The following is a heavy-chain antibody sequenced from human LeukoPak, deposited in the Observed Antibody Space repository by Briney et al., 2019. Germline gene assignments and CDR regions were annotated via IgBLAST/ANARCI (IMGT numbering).Heavy chain of an antibody. J-gene: IGHJ6*02. V-gene: IGHV3-13*01. CDR1: GFTFSSYD. CDR2: IGTAGDT. D-gene: IGHD3-10*01. CDR3: ARGHPPSMVRGDPSSFDYYYGMDV. Sequence: GGSLRLSCAASGFTFSSYDMHWVRQATGKGLEWVSAIGTAGDTYYPGSVKGRFTISRENAKNSLYLQMNSLRAGDTAVYYCARGHPPSMVRGDPSSFDYYYGMDVWGQGTTVTVSS.